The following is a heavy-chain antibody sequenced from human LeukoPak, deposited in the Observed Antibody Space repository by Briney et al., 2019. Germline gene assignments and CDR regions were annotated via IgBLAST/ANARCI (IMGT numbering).Heavy chain of an antibody. CDR3: ARAGYSYGFLLPLDY. CDR2: INPNSGGT. V-gene: IGHV1-2*02. CDR1: GYTFTGYY. J-gene: IGHJ4*02. Sequence: ASVKVSCKASGYTFTGYYMHWVRQAPGQGLEWMGWINPNSGGTNYAQKFQGRVTMTRDTSISTAYMELSRLRSDDTAVYYCARAGYSYGFLLPLDYWGQGTLVTVSS. D-gene: IGHD5-18*01.